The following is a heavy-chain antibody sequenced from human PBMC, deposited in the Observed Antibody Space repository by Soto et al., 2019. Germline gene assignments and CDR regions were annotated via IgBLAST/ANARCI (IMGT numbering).Heavy chain of an antibody. J-gene: IGHJ4*02. Sequence: QVQLVQSGAEVKKPGASVKVFCKASGYTLTNYAIHWVRQAPGQRLEWMGWINVGKGNTEYSQKFQGRVTLTRDTSASTAYMELSSLRSEDTAVYYCARGSDNNGYYEFFDYWGQGALVTVTS. D-gene: IGHD3-3*01. CDR2: INVGKGNT. CDR1: GYTLTNYA. V-gene: IGHV1-3*01. CDR3: ARGSDNNGYYEFFDY.